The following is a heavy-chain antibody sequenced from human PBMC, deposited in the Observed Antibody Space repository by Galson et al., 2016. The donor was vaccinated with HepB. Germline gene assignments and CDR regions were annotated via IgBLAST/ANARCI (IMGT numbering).Heavy chain of an antibody. V-gene: IGHV4-34*01. Sequence: ETLSLTCAVYGGSFSGYYWSWIRQSPGKGLEWIGEINHTGSANYNPSLKSRVTISVDTSKNQFSLKLSSVTAADAAVYYCARPSPFCSGGTCYSGWYFDLWGRGTLVTVSS. CDR3: ARPSPFCSGGTCYSGWYFDL. D-gene: IGHD2-15*01. J-gene: IGHJ2*01. CDR1: GGSFSGYY. CDR2: INHTGSA.